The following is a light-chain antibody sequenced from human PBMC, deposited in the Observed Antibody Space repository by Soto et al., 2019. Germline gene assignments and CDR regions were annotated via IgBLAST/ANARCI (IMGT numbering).Light chain of an antibody. Sequence: QSALTQPPSVSGSPGQSVTISCTGTRSDVGAYNFVSWYQQYPGKAHKLIIFDVSARPSGVPDRFSGSKSGNTASLTISGLQADDEADYYCCSYAGTYSPVLGGGTKLTVL. J-gene: IGLJ2*01. CDR2: DVS. CDR1: RSDVGAYNF. V-gene: IGLV2-11*01. CDR3: CSYAGTYSPV.